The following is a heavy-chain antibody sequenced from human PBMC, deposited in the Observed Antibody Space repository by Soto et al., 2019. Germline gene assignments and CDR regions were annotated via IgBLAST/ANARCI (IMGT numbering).Heavy chain of an antibody. CDR3: AKMVGATLVDY. CDR2: IYNSGST. V-gene: IGHV4-4*02. CDR1: GASIITRSDAW. D-gene: IGHD1-26*01. Sequence: PSETLSLTCTVSGASIITRSDAWWSWVRQPPGKGLEWIGEIYNSGSTNYNPSLKSRVTMSVDKSKNQFSLRLSSVTAADTAVYYCAKMVGATLVDYWGQGTLVTVPQ. J-gene: IGHJ4*02.